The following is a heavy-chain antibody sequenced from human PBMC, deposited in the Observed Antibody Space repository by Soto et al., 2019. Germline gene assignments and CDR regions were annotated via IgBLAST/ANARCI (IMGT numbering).Heavy chain of an antibody. CDR1: GFTFSSYA. V-gene: IGHV3-23*01. D-gene: IGHD3-10*01. CDR3: AKDNGVLLWFGELDY. J-gene: IGHJ4*02. Sequence: EVQLLESGGGLVQPGGSLRLSCAASGFTFSSYAMSWARQAPGKGLEWVSAISGSGGSTYYADSVKGRFTISRDNSKNTLYLQMNSLRAEDTAVYYCAKDNGVLLWFGELDYWGQGTLVTVSS. CDR2: ISGSGGST.